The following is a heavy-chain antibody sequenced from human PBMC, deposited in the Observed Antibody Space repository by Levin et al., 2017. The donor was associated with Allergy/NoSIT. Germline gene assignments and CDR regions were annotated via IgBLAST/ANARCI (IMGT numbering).Heavy chain of an antibody. V-gene: IGHV3-23*01. CDR3: EKAIIGYCSGGSCEDAFDI. CDR1: GFSFSDYA. D-gene: IGHD2-15*01. J-gene: IGHJ3*02. CDR2: ISGGGGST. Sequence: PGESLKISCAASGFSFSDYAMNWVRQAPGKGPEWVSGISGGGGSTYYADSAKGRFTISRDNSKNTLYLQMNSLRAEDTAVYYCEKAIIGYCSGGSCEDAFDIWGQGTMVTVSS.